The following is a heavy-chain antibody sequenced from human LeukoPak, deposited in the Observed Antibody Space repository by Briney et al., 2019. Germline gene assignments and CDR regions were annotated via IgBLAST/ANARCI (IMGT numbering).Heavy chain of an antibody. D-gene: IGHD6-19*01. CDR3: ARVAAGFVPFDY. CDR1: GGSISSSSYY. CDR2: IYYSGST. V-gene: IGHV4-39*01. Sequence: PSETLSLTCTVSGGSISSSSYYWGWIRQPPGKGLEWIGGIYYSGSTYYNPALKSRVTISVDTSKNQFSLKLSSVTAADTAVYYCARVAAGFVPFDYWGQGTLVTVSS. J-gene: IGHJ4*02.